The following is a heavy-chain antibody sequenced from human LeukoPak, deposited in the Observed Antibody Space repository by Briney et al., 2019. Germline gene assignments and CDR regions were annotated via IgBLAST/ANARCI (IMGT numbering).Heavy chain of an antibody. CDR2: IYYSGST. Sequence: PSETLSLTCTLSGGSLSSYYWSWIRQPPGKGLEWIGYIYYSGSTNYNPSLKSRVPISVATPKNQFSLSLTSVAAADTDVYYCARGGDYEYVWGSYGPYYFDYWGQGTLVTVSS. D-gene: IGHD3-16*01. CDR3: ARGGDYEYVWGSYGPYYFDY. CDR1: GGSLSSYY. V-gene: IGHV4-59*01. J-gene: IGHJ4*02.